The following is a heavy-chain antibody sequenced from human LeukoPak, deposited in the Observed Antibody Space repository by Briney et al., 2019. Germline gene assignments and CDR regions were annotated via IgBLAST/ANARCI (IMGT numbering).Heavy chain of an antibody. Sequence: SETLSLTCTVSGGSISSYYWSWIRQPAGKGLEWIGRIYTSGSTNYNPSLKSRVTMSVDTSKNQFSLKLSSVTAADAAVYYCAREYGYNFGYYFDYWGQGTLVTVSS. CDR1: GGSISSYY. D-gene: IGHD5-24*01. CDR3: AREYGYNFGYYFDY. CDR2: IYTSGST. V-gene: IGHV4-4*07. J-gene: IGHJ4*02.